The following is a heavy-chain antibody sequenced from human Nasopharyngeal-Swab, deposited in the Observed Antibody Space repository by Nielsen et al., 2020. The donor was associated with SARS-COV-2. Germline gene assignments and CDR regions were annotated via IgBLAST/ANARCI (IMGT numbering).Heavy chain of an antibody. Sequence: SETLSLTCTVSGGSISSSSYYWGWIRQPPGKGLEWIGRIYYSWSTYYNPSLKSRVTISVDTSKNQFSLKLSSVTAADTAVYYCARERGRGGIWNYYYYYMDVWGKGTTVTVSS. CDR2: IYYSWST. D-gene: IGHD3-10*01. CDR1: GGSISSSSYY. J-gene: IGHJ6*03. CDR3: ARERGRGGIWNYYYYYMDV. V-gene: IGHV4-39*07.